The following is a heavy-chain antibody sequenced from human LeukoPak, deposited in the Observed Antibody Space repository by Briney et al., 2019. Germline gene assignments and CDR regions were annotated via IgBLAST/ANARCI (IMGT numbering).Heavy chain of an antibody. CDR1: GFTFSNYN. D-gene: IGHD6-13*01. CDR3: ARGYSSSWYDLYYFDY. V-gene: IGHV3-21*01. J-gene: IGHJ4*02. CDR2: ISSRGSYI. Sequence: GGSLRLSCAASGFTFSNYNINWVRQAPGKGLEWVSSISSRGSYIYYADSVKGRFAISADNAMNSLYLQMNSLRAEDTAVYYCARGYSSSWYDLYYFDYWGQGTLVTVSS.